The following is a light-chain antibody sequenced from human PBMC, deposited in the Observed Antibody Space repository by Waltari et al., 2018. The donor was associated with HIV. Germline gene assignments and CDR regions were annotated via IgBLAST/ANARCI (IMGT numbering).Light chain of an antibody. CDR3: SSYRSSITLL. CDR2: GVS. Sequence: QSVLTQPPSVSGSPGQSVTISCIGTSSDIGSFDHVSWFQQPPGSAPKLLIFGVSNRPSRVPVRFSGSKPGNTASLTISGLQAEDEADYYCSSYRSSITLLFGGGTKLTVL. V-gene: IGLV2-18*02. CDR1: SSDIGSFDH. J-gene: IGLJ3*02.